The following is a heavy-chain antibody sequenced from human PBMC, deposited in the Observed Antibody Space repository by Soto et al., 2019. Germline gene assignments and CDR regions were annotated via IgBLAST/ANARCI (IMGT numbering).Heavy chain of an antibody. D-gene: IGHD6-19*01. CDR2: ISGSGSNT. J-gene: IGHJ4*02. V-gene: IGHV3-23*01. Sequence: LRLSCAASGFTFSSYAMSWVRQAPGKGLEWVSSISGSGSNTHYADSVKGRFTISRDDSKSTLYMQMNSLRAEDTGVYYCAKDPPLANTAVAVTFDYWGQGTLVTVSS. CDR1: GFTFSSYA. CDR3: AKDPPLANTAVAVTFDY.